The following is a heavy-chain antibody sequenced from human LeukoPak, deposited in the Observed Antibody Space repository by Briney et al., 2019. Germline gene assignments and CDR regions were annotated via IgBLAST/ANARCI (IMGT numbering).Heavy chain of an antibody. CDR2: TTGSGRTT. CDR3: AKLQSDGLRTYYGMDV. CDR1: GYTFTSYG. Sequence: SCKASGYTFTSYGISWVRQAPGRGLEWVSATTGSGRTTYYADSVMGRFTISRDNSKNTLYLQMNSLRAEDTAVYYCAKLQSDGLRTYYGMDVWGQGTTVTVSS. V-gene: IGHV3-23*01. J-gene: IGHJ6*02. D-gene: IGHD4-17*01.